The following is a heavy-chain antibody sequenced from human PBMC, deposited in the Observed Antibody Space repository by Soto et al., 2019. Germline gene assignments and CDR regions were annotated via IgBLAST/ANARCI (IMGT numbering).Heavy chain of an antibody. CDR1: GYTFTSYG. CDR3: ARDLFRGPVGDNWFDP. Sequence: EASVKVSCKASGYTFTSYGISWVRQAPGQGLEWMGWISAYNGNTNYAQKLQGRVTMTTDTSTSTAYMELRSLRSDDTAVYYCARDLFRGPVGDNWFDPWGQGTLVTVSS. J-gene: IGHJ5*02. V-gene: IGHV1-18*01. D-gene: IGHD1-26*01. CDR2: ISAYNGNT.